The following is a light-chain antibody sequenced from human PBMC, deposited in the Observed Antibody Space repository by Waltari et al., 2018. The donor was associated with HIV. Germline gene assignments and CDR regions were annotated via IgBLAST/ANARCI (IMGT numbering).Light chain of an antibody. CDR2: NNN. CDR1: DSHIGRHT. J-gene: IGLJ3*02. CDR3: ATWDDSLRGRV. V-gene: IGLV1-44*01. Sequence: QSVVPQPPSASGTPGPRVSIPCSGTDSHIGRHTVTWYQHLPGTAPKPLMYNNNERPSGVPDRFSGSKSGTSASLAISGLQSDDEANYYCATWDDSLRGRVFGGGTKLTVL.